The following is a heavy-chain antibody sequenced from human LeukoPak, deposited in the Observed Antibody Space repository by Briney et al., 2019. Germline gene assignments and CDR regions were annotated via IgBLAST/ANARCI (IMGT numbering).Heavy chain of an antibody. Sequence: GGSLRLSCTASGFTFGDYAMSWVRQAPGKGLEWVGFIRSKAYGGTTEYAASVKGRFTISRDDSKSIAYLQMNSLKTEDTAVYYCTREAKYSSGYYYFDYWGQGTLVTVSS. CDR1: GFTFGDYA. V-gene: IGHV3-49*04. CDR3: TREAKYSSGYYYFDY. J-gene: IGHJ4*02. D-gene: IGHD3-22*01. CDR2: IRSKAYGGTT.